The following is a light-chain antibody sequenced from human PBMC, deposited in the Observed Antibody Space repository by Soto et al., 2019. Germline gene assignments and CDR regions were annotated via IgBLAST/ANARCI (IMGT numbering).Light chain of an antibody. CDR1: QSVSPY. CDR2: DTS. Sequence: EIVLTQSPATLSLSPGERATLSCRASQSVSPYLAWYQQKPGQVPRLLIYDTSNRAPGIPARFSGSGFGTDFTLTISSLEPEDFAVYYCHHRKNWAWTFGQGTKVEVK. V-gene: IGKV3-11*01. CDR3: HHRKNWAWT. J-gene: IGKJ1*01.